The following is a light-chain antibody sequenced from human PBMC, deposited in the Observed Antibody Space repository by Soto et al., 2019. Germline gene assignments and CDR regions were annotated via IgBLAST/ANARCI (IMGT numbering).Light chain of an antibody. J-gene: IGLJ2*01. CDR2: DNT. V-gene: IGLV1-40*01. Sequence: QSVLTQPASVSGAPGQRVTISCTGSSCNIGAGSDVHWYQQLPGTAPKLLIYDNTNRPSGVPDRFSGSKSGTSASLAITGLHAEDEADYYSQSYNSSLSGSVFGEGSKLTVL. CDR1: SCNIGAGSD. CDR3: QSYNSSLSGSV.